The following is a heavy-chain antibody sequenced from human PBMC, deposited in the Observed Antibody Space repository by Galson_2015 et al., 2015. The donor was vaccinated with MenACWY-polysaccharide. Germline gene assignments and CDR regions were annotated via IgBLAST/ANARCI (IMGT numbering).Heavy chain of an antibody. D-gene: IGHD2-15*01. CDR2: INQPGRDK. Sequence: LRLSCAASGFSFSTYWMSWVRQAPGKGLEWVANINQPGRDKYYVDSVRGRFTISRDNAKNSVYLQMDSLRAEDTTVYYCARPSSGGSYYNDWGNSFGPWGRGTLVTVSS. V-gene: IGHV3-7*01. CDR3: ARPSSGGSYYNDWGNSFGP. J-gene: IGHJ5*02. CDR1: GFSFSTYW.